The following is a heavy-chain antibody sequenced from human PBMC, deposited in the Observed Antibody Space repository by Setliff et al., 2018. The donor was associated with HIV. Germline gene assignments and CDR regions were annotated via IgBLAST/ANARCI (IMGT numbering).Heavy chain of an antibody. D-gene: IGHD3-16*01. J-gene: IGHJ4*02. V-gene: IGHV4-39*07. CDR2: INPSGST. CDR3: ARRGVMITFGGVYFDY. CDR1: GGSISSSDYY. Sequence: PSETLSLTCTVSGGSISSSDYYWGWIRQPPVKGLEWVGEINPSGSTNYNPSLKSRVTITVDTSKNQFSLKLRSVTAADTAVYYCARRGVMITFGGVYFDYWGQGTLVTVSS.